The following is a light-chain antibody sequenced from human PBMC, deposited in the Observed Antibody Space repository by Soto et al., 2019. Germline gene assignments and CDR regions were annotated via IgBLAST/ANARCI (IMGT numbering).Light chain of an antibody. V-gene: IGLV2-8*01. CDR1: SSDIGAYNY. CDR3: SSHGGANNFYV. Sequence: QSVLTQPPSASGSPGQSVTISCTGTSSDIGAYNYVSWYQQHPGKVPKLIIHEVTKRPSGVPDRFSASKSGNTASLTVSGLQAEDEADYYCSSHGGANNFYVFGTGTKVTV. J-gene: IGLJ1*01. CDR2: EVT.